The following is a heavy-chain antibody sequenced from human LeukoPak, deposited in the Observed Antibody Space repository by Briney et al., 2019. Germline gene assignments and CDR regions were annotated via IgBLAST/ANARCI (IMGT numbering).Heavy chain of an antibody. V-gene: IGHV4-4*07. D-gene: IGHD3-22*01. CDR1: GGSISSNY. CDR2: INTSGST. Sequence: PSETLSLTCTVSGGSISSNYWSWIRQPAGKGLEWIGRINTSGSTKYNPSLKSRVTMSADTSKNQFSLNLSSVTAADTAAYYCARASYYESSNNIAFGIWGHGTMVTVSS. J-gene: IGHJ3*02. CDR3: ARASYYESSNNIAFGI.